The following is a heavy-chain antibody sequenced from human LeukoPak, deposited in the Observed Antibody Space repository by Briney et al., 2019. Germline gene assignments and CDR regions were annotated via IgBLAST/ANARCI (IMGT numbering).Heavy chain of an antibody. Sequence: GGSLGLSCAASGFTFSSFSMNWVRRAPGKGLEWVSSISSSSSYIYYADSVKGRFTISRDNAKNSLYLQMNSLRAEDTAVYYCARRLLTTVTTNYYYGMDVWGQGTTVTVSS. CDR3: ARRLLTTVTTNYYYGMDV. V-gene: IGHV3-21*01. CDR2: ISSSSSYI. J-gene: IGHJ6*02. D-gene: IGHD4-17*01. CDR1: GFTFSSFS.